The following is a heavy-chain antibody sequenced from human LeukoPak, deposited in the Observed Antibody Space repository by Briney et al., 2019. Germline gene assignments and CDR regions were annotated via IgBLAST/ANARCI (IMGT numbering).Heavy chain of an antibody. CDR1: GGTFSSYA. J-gene: IGHJ4*02. CDR2: IIPIFGTA. CDR3: ARDRQGKSPSDY. Sequence: SVKVSCKASGGTFSSYAISWVRQAPGQGLEWMGGIIPIFGTANYAQKFQGRVTITADESTSTAYMELSSLRSEDTAVYYCARDRQGKSPSDYWGQGTLVTVSS. D-gene: IGHD6-6*01. V-gene: IGHV1-69*13.